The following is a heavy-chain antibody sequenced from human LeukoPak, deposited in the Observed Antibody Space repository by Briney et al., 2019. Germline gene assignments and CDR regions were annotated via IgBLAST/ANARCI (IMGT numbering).Heavy chain of an antibody. Sequence: PSETLSLTCAVYGGSFSGYYWSWIRQPPGKGLEWIGEINHSGSTNYNPSLKSRVTISIDTSKNQFSLKLSSVTAADTAVYYCARHGRYCSSTSCYRAFDYWGQGTLVTVSS. CDR2: INHSGST. V-gene: IGHV4-34*01. CDR3: ARHGRYCSSTSCYRAFDY. CDR1: GGSFSGYY. D-gene: IGHD2-2*01. J-gene: IGHJ4*02.